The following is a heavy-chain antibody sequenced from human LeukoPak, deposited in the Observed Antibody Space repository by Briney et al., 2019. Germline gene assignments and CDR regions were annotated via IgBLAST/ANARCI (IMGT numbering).Heavy chain of an antibody. V-gene: IGHV3-48*03. J-gene: IGHJ4*02. CDR1: GFTFSSYE. CDR3: AKTDGTPTFGGVIVIYYFDY. Sequence: PGGSLRLSCAASGFTFSSYEMNWVRQAPGKGLEWVSYISSSGSTIYYADSVKGRFTISRDNAKNSLYLQMNSLRAEDTAVYYCAKTDGTPTFGGVIVIYYFDYWGQGTLVTVSS. D-gene: IGHD3-16*02. CDR2: ISSSGSTI.